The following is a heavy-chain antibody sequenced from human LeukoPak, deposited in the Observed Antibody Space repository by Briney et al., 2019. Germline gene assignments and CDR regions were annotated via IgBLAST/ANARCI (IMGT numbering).Heavy chain of an antibody. D-gene: IGHD3-22*01. CDR2: IYYSGST. Sequence: SETLSLTCTVSGGSISSSSYYWGWIRQPPGKGLEWIGSIYYSGSTYYNPSLKSRVTISVDTSKNQFSLKLSSVTAADTAVYYCATSAYYYDSSGYYQLENFDYWGQGTLVTVSS. CDR1: GGSISSSSYY. V-gene: IGHV4-39*01. CDR3: ATSAYYYDSSGYYQLENFDY. J-gene: IGHJ4*02.